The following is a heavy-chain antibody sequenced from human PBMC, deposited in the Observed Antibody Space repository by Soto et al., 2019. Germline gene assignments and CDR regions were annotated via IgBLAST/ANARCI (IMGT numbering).Heavy chain of an antibody. CDR1: GYSFTSYW. V-gene: IGHV5-51*01. J-gene: IGHJ5*02. Sequence: PGESLKISGTGIGYSFTSYWIGWVRQMPGKGLEWMGIIYPGDSDTRYSPSFQGQVTISADKSITTAYLQWSSLKASDTAMYYCARGYCTTTICDPWFDPWGQGTLVTVSS. CDR2: IYPGDSDT. CDR3: ARGYCTTTICDPWFDP. D-gene: IGHD2-2*01.